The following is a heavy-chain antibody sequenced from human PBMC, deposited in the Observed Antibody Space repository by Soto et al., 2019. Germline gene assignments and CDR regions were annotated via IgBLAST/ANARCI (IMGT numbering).Heavy chain of an antibody. V-gene: IGHV4-34*01. Sequence: KPSETLSLTCAVYGGSFSGYYWSWIRQPPGKGLEWIGDINHSGSTNYNPSLKSRVTISVDTSKNQFSLKLSSVTAADTAVYYCATRGLTYVMDVWGRGTTFTVSS. D-gene: IGHD2-8*01. CDR1: GGSFSGYY. J-gene: IGHJ6*02. CDR3: ATRGLTYVMDV. CDR2: INHSGST.